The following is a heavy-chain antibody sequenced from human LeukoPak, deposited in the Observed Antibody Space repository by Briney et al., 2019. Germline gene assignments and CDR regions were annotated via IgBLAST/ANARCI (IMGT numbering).Heavy chain of an antibody. CDR3: ARDFPYYDSSGAFHI. CDR2: IRSSSSTI. CDR1: GFTFSSYS. D-gene: IGHD3-22*01. V-gene: IGHV3-48*01. Sequence: GGSLRLSCAASGFTFSSYSMNWVRQAPGKGLEWGSYIRSSSSTIYYADSVKGRFTISRDNAKNSLYLQMNSLRAEDTAVYYCARDFPYYDSSGAFHIWGQGTMVTVSS. J-gene: IGHJ3*02.